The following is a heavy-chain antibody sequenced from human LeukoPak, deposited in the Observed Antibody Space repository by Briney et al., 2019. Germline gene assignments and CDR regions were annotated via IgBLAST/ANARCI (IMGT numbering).Heavy chain of an antibody. V-gene: IGHV3-74*01. Sequence: GGSLRLTCAASGFTFSSPWMHWVRQAPGKGLAWVSRIKGDGSSTSYADSVKGRFTVSRDNAKNTLYLHMNSLRAEDTAVYYCTRSDGFDPWGQGTLVTVSS. CDR3: TRSDGFDP. CDR1: GFTFSSPW. J-gene: IGHJ5*02. CDR2: IKGDGSST.